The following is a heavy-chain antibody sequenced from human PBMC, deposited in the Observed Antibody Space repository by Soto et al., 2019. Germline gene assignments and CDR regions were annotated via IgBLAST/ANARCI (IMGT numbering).Heavy chain of an antibody. V-gene: IGHV1-69*13. J-gene: IGHJ6*02. CDR2: ISAIFGKG. CDR3: ARGPDNSGYYVPRYYYGMDV. D-gene: IGHD3-22*01. Sequence: SVNFSCKASVGTFSSYAINLVRQAAGQGLEWKRGISAIFGKGNYAKKFQGRVQITADESTSTAYMELSSNRTEDTAVYYCARGPDNSGYYVPRYYYGMDVWGQGTTV. CDR1: VGTFSSYA.